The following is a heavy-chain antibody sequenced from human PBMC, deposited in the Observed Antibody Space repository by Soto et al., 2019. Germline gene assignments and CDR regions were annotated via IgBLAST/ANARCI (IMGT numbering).Heavy chain of an antibody. V-gene: IGHV1-8*01. D-gene: IGHD2-8*01. CDR2: MNPNSGNT. CDR1: GYTFTSYD. J-gene: IGHJ3*02. Sequence: ASVKVSCKASGYTFTSYDINWVRQATGQGLEWMGWMNPNSGNTGYAQKFQGRVTMTRNTSISTAYMELSSLRSEDTAVYYCARGPSVHCTNGVCSHDAFEIWGQGTMVTVS. CDR3: ARGPSVHCTNGVCSHDAFEI.